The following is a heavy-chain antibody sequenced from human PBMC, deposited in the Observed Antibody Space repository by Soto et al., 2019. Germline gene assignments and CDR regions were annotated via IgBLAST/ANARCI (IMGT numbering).Heavy chain of an antibody. CDR2: IYYSGIT. CDR3: ARHDGFSSGWIFDY. Sequence: SETLSLTCTVSGDSIRGYYWSWIRQPPGKGLEWIGNIYYSGITNYNPSLKSRVTISVDTSNNQLSLKLRSVTAAYTAVYYCARHDGFSSGWIFDYWGHGTLVTVSS. CDR1: GDSIRGYY. J-gene: IGHJ4*01. V-gene: IGHV4-59*08. D-gene: IGHD6-19*01.